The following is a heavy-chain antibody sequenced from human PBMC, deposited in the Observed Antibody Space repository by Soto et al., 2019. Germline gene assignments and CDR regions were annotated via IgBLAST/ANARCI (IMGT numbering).Heavy chain of an antibody. CDR3: AKGGLTLRFLEWLFWGPYFDY. CDR1: GFTFSSYG. Sequence: PGGSLRLSCAASGFTFSSYGMSWVRQAPGKGLEWVSAISGSGGSTYYADSVKGRFTISRDNSKNTLYLQMNSLRAEDTAVYYCAKGGLTLRFLEWLFWGPYFDYWGQGTLVTVSS. CDR2: ISGSGGST. V-gene: IGHV3-23*01. J-gene: IGHJ4*02. D-gene: IGHD3-3*01.